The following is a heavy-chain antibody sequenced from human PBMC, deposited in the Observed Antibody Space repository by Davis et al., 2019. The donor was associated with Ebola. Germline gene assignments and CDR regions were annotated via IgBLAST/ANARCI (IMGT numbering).Heavy chain of an antibody. CDR3: ARDYYDSNGYLYYFDS. V-gene: IGHV4-59*12. CDR1: GGSISSYY. CDR2: IYYSGST. J-gene: IGHJ4*02. Sequence: MPSETLSLTCTVSGGSISSYYWSWIRQPPGKGLEWIGYIYYSGSTNYNPSLKSRVTISVDTSKNQFSLRLTSVTAADTAMYYCARDYYDSNGYLYYFDSWGQGTLVTVSS. D-gene: IGHD3-22*01.